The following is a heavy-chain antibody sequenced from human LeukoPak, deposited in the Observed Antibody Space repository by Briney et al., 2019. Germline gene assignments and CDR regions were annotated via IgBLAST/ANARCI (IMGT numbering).Heavy chain of an antibody. D-gene: IGHD3-16*01. CDR2: IYYTGST. CDR1: GGSISDSSSY. Sequence: SETLSLTCTVSGGSISDSSSYWGWIRQPPGKGLEWIGSIYYTGSTYYNPSLKSRVTITSKNQFSLQLNSVTPDDTAVYYCVRSGSEGALDYWGQGTLVAVSS. J-gene: IGHJ4*02. CDR3: VRSGSEGALDY. V-gene: IGHV4-39*01.